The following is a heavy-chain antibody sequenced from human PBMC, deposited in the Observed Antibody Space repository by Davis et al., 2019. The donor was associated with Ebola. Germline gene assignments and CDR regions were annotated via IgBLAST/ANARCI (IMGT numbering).Heavy chain of an antibody. Sequence: GGSLRLSCAASGFTFSSNSMNWVRQAPGKGLEWVSTLGTSADAYYADSVKGRFTISRDNSKNTLYLQMNGLRVEDTAIYYCAKDTSNIWFDIWGQGTVVTVSS. D-gene: IGHD1-26*01. CDR1: GFTFSSNS. V-gene: IGHV3-23*01. CDR2: LGTSADA. CDR3: AKDTSNIWFDI. J-gene: IGHJ3*02.